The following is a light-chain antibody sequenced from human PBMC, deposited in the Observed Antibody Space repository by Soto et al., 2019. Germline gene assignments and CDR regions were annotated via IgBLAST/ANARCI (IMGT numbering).Light chain of an antibody. J-gene: IGKJ4*01. CDR1: QSVSTSY. CDR3: QHYGSSPLP. V-gene: IGKV3-20*01. Sequence: ETVLTQSPGTLSLSLGERATLSCRASQSVSTSYLGWYQQKPGQAPRLLLYGASKRATGIPDRFSGSGSGTDFTLTISRLEPADFAVYYCQHYGSSPLPFGGGTKVEIK. CDR2: GAS.